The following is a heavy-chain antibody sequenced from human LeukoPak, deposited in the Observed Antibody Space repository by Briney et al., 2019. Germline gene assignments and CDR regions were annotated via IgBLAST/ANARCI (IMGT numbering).Heavy chain of an antibody. J-gene: IGHJ6*02. CDR3: ARLNGYLGGMDV. CDR2: INPNSGGT. V-gene: IGHV1-2*02. CDR1: GYTFTGYY. D-gene: IGHD2-8*01. Sequence: AASVKVSCKASGYTFTGYYMHWVRQAPGQGLEWMGWINPNSGGTNYAQKFQGRVTMTRDTSISTAYMELSRLRSDDTAVYYCARLNGYLGGMDVWGQGTTVTVSS.